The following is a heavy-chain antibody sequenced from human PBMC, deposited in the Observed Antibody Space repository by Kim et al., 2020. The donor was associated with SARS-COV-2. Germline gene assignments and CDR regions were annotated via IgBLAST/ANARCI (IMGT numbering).Heavy chain of an antibody. Sequence: SETLSLTCAVYGGSFSGYYWSWIRQPPGKGLEWIGEINHSGSTNYNPSLKSRVTISVDTSKNQFSLKLSSVTAADTAVYYCARGGGYCSSTSCDWGQGTL. V-gene: IGHV4-34*01. CDR2: INHSGST. CDR1: GGSFSGYY. D-gene: IGHD2-2*01. J-gene: IGHJ4*02. CDR3: ARGGGYCSSTSCD.